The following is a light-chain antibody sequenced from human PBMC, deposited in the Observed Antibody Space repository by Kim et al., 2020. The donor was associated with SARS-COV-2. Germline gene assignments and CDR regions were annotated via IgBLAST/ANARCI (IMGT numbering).Light chain of an antibody. V-gene: IGKV3-15*01. CDR2: GAS. CDR1: QSVSSN. J-gene: IGKJ2*01. Sequence: IVMTQSPATLSVSPGERATLSCRASQSVSSNLAWYQQKPGQAPRLLIYGASTRATGIPARFSGSGSGTEFTLTISGLQSEDFAVYYCQQYNNWPPYTFGQGTKLEI. CDR3: QQYNNWPPYT.